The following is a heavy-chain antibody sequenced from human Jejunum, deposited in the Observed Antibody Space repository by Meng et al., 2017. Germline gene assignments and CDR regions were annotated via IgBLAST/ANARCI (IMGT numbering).Heavy chain of an antibody. D-gene: IGHD4-17*01. Sequence: GGSLRLSCAASGFTFSSYTMHWVRQAPGKGLEWVAIISYDGSNEYYADSVKGRFTISRDNSKNTLFLQMNSLRAEDTAVYYCARTTTVTTQYYYYGMDVWGQGTTVTVSS. V-gene: IGHV3-30*01. CDR1: GFTFSSYT. CDR3: ARTTTVTTQYYYYGMDV. CDR2: ISYDGSNE. J-gene: IGHJ6*02.